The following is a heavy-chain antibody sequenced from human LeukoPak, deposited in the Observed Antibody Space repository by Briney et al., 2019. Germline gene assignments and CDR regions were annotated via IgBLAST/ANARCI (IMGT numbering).Heavy chain of an antibody. CDR1: GFTFSSYE. D-gene: IGHD6-13*01. J-gene: IGHJ4*02. CDR3: ARGRYSSNWFYFDY. CDR2: ISSSGSTI. Sequence: GGSLRLSCAASGFTFSSYEVNWVRQAPGKGLEWISHISSSGSTIYQADSVKGRFTISRDNAKNSLFLQMNSLRAEDTALYYCARGRYSSNWFYFDYWGQGTLVTVSS. V-gene: IGHV3-48*03.